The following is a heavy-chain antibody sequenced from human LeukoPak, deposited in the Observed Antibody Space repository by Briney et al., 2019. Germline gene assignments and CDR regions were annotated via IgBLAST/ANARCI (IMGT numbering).Heavy chain of an antibody. Sequence: SETLSLTCTVSGGSISGYYWSWIRQPPGKGLEWIGYIYHSGSTDYNPSLKSRVTISVDTSKNQFSLKLSSVTAADTAVYYCARAAINFDWRYITGGVEAGWFDPWGQGTLVTVSS. CDR3: ARAAINFDWRYITGGVEAGWFDP. D-gene: IGHD3-9*01. CDR2: IYHSGST. V-gene: IGHV4-59*01. J-gene: IGHJ5*02. CDR1: GGSISGYY.